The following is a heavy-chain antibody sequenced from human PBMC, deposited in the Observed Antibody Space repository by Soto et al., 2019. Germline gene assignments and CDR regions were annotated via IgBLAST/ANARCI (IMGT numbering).Heavy chain of an antibody. J-gene: IGHJ6*02. CDR2: ISGSGGDK. D-gene: IGHD2-15*01. CDR1: GFTFSSYA. CDR3: SKGRGVVRHYQYYGFYV. Sequence: EVQLLESGGDLVQPGGSLRLSCAASGFTFSSYAMSWVRQAPGKGLEWVSTISGSGGDKYYADSVKGRFTISRDNFKNTLDVQMNSLRAQGTAVYYCSKGRGVVRHYQYYGFYVWGQGTTVTVSS. V-gene: IGHV3-23*01.